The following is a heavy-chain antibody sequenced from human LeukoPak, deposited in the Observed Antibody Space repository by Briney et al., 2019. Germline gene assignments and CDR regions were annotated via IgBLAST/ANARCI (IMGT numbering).Heavy chain of an antibody. Sequence: GGTLRLSCAASGFTFSSYTTRWVRQAPGKGLEWVAVISYDGSTKYYADSVKGRFTISRDNSKNTLYLQMNSLRAEDTAVYYCARDGGRYYGSGSYPVYYFDYWGQGTLVTVSS. J-gene: IGHJ4*02. D-gene: IGHD3-10*01. CDR1: GFTFSSYT. CDR2: ISYDGSTK. V-gene: IGHV3-30*04. CDR3: ARDGGRYYGSGSYPVYYFDY.